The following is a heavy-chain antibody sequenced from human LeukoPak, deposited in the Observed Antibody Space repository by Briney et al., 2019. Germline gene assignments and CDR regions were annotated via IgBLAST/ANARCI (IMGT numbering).Heavy chain of an antibody. CDR3: ARDRGAYCGGDCYPLDYYGMDV. D-gene: IGHD2-21*02. CDR2: IYYSGST. Sequence: PTETLSLTCTVSGGPISSYYWSWIRQPPGKGLEWIGYIYYSGSTNYNPSLKSRVTISVDTSKNQFSLKLSSVTAADTAVYYCARDRGAYCGGDCYPLDYYGMDVWGQGTTVTVSS. J-gene: IGHJ6*02. V-gene: IGHV4-59*01. CDR1: GGPISSYY.